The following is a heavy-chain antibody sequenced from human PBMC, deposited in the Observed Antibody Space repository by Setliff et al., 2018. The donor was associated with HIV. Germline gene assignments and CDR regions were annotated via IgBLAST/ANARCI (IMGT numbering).Heavy chain of an antibody. V-gene: IGHV1-2*02. CDR3: ARDHCSSYIFFPGLPDY. J-gene: IGHJ4*02. D-gene: IGHD2-2*01. Sequence: ASVKVSCKASGYTFTGYYMHWVRQAPGQGLEWMGWINPNSGGTNYAQKFQGRVTMTRDTSISTAYMELSRLRSDDTAVYYCARDHCSSYIFFPGLPDYWGQGTLVTVS. CDR1: GYTFTGYY. CDR2: INPNSGGT.